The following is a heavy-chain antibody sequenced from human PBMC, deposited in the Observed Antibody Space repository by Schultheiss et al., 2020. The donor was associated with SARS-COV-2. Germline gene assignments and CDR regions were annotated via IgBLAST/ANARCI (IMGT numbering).Heavy chain of an antibody. V-gene: IGHV1-46*01. Sequence: ASVKVSCKASGYTFTSYYMHWVRQAPGQGLEWMGIINPSGGSTSYAQKFQGRVTMTRDTSTSTVYMELSSLRSEDTAVYYCARHSPRRGHYYYYYYMDVWGKGTTVTVSS. CDR1: GYTFTSYY. CDR2: INPSGGST. CDR3: ARHSPRRGHYYYYYYMDV. J-gene: IGHJ6*03. D-gene: IGHD2-21*01.